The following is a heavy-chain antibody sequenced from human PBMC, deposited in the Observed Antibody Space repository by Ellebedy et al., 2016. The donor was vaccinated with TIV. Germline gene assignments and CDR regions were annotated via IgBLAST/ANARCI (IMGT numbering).Heavy chain of an antibody. V-gene: IGHV1-18*01. CDR2: VSGGKGNT. CDR3: TRSNPYSAAELRGDF. J-gene: IGHJ4*02. D-gene: IGHD1-26*01. CDR1: GYTFASFG. Sequence: ASVKVSCKTSGYTFASFGVSWVRQAPGQGLEWMGWVSGGKGNTYYTKKFQGRVTMTTDTSTNTGYMELRSLRSDDTAVYYCTRSNPYSAAELRGDFWGQGTLVSVSS.